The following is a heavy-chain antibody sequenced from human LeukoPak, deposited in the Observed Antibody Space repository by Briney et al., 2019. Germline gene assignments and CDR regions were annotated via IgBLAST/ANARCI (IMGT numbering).Heavy chain of an antibody. CDR1: GHRFTGYY. Sequence: GASVKVSCKTSGHRFTGYYIHWVRQAPGQGLEWMGWIDPNSGGTNYAQKFQGGVSLTRDTSVSTVHMDLTRLRSDDTAIYYCARETAFAVAGPLNYWGQGTLVTVSS. J-gene: IGHJ4*02. CDR2: IDPNSGGT. CDR3: ARETAFAVAGPLNY. D-gene: IGHD6-19*01. V-gene: IGHV1-2*02.